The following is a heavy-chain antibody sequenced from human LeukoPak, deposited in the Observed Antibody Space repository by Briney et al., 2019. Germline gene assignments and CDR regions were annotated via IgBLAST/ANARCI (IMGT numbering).Heavy chain of an antibody. V-gene: IGHV4-39*01. Sequence: SETLSLTCTVSVGSISSSSYYWGWIRQPPGKGLEWIGSIYYSGSTYYNPSLKSRVTISVDTSKNQFSLKLSSVTAADTAVYYCARQVGVAVAGKQFDYWGQGTLVTVSS. D-gene: IGHD6-19*01. CDR3: ARQVGVAVAGKQFDY. CDR1: VGSISSSSYY. CDR2: IYYSGST. J-gene: IGHJ4*02.